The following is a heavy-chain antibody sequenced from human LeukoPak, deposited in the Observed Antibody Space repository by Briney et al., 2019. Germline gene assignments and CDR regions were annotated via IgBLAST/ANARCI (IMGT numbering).Heavy chain of an antibody. CDR1: GGSISSYY. CDR2: IYYSGST. Sequence: SETLSLTCTVSGGSISSYYLSWIRQPPGKGLEWIGYIYYSGSTNYNPSLKSRVTISVDTSKNQFSLKLSSVTAADTAVYYCARGGDIVVVPAAFAGDWFDPWGQGTLVTVSS. CDR3: ARGGDIVVVPAAFAGDWFDP. V-gene: IGHV4-59*01. J-gene: IGHJ5*02. D-gene: IGHD2-2*01.